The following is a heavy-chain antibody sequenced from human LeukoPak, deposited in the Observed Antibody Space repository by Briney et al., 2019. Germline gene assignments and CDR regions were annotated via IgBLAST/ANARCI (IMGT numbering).Heavy chain of an antibody. CDR2: SYHIGST. J-gene: IGHJ4*02. CDR3: AREYSGFDY. Sequence: SGTLSLTCTVSGDPISSHSDYKWTWIRQPPGKGLEWIGYSYHIGSTNYNPSLKSRVTISVDTSKNQFSLKLTSVTAADTAVYYCAREYSGFDYWGQGTLVTVSS. CDR1: GDPISSHSDY. V-gene: IGHV4-61*08. D-gene: IGHD5-12*01.